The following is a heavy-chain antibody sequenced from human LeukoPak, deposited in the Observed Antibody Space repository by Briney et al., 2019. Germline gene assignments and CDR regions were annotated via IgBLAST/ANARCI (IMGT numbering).Heavy chain of an antibody. Sequence: SETLSLTCTVSGGSITSGSYYWSWVRQPAGKALEWIGRIYSTGSTNYNPSLKSRVTISLDTSKNQFSLKLNSVTAADTAVYYCARDHTTMAFDYWGQGTLVTISS. J-gene: IGHJ4*02. CDR2: IYSTGST. V-gene: IGHV4-61*02. CDR3: ARDHTTMAFDY. CDR1: GGSITSGSYY. D-gene: IGHD5-18*01.